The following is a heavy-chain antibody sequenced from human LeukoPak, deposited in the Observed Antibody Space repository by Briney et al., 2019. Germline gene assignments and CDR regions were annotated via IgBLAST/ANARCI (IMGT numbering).Heavy chain of an antibody. CDR1: GYSISSGYY. D-gene: IGHD6-6*01. V-gene: IGHV4-38-2*02. CDR2: IYHSGST. J-gene: IGHJ5*02. Sequence: SETLSLTCTVSGYSISSGYYWGWIRQPPGKGLEWIGSIYHSGSTYYNPSLKSRVTISVDTSKNQFSLKLSSVTAADTAVYYCARDRGFGSSSTFNWFDPWGQGTLVTVSS. CDR3: ARDRGFGSSSTFNWFDP.